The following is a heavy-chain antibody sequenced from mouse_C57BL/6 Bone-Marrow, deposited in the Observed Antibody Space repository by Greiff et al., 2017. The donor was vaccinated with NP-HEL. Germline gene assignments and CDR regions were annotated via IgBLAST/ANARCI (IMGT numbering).Heavy chain of an antibody. J-gene: IGHJ2*01. CDR3: ARDLLQRYFDY. CDR2: IYPGSGNT. D-gene: IGHD1-1*01. Sequence: LQESGAELVRPGASVKLSCKASGYTFTDYYINWVKQRPGQGLEWIARIYPGSGNTYYTEKFKGKATLTAEKSSSTAYMQLSSLTSEDSAVYFCARDLLQRYFDYWGQGTTLTVSS. CDR1: GYTFTDYY. V-gene: IGHV1-76*01.